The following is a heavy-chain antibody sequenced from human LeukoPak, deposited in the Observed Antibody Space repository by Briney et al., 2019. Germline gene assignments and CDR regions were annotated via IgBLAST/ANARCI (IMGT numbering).Heavy chain of an antibody. CDR3: AKEIGGLQPFGY. V-gene: IGHV3-30*02. CDR1: GFTFSSYG. D-gene: IGHD4-11*01. CDR2: IRYDGNNK. Sequence: GGSLRLSCAASGFTFSSYGMHWVRQAPGKGLEWVAFIRYDGNNKYYADSVKGRFTISRDNSKNTLYLQMNSLRPEDTAVYYCAKEIGGLQPFGYWGQGTLVTVSS. J-gene: IGHJ4*02.